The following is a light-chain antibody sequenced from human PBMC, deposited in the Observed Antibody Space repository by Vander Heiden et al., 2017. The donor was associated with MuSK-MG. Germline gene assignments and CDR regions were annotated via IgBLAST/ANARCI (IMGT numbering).Light chain of an antibody. Sequence: QPPSVSVSPGQTASITCSGDKLGDKYACWYQQKPGQSPGLVIYQDSKRPSGIPERFSGSNSGNTANLTISGTQAMDEADYYCQAWDSSTGVFGGGTKLTVL. CDR2: QDS. V-gene: IGLV3-1*01. CDR1: KLGDKY. J-gene: IGLJ2*01. CDR3: QAWDSSTGV.